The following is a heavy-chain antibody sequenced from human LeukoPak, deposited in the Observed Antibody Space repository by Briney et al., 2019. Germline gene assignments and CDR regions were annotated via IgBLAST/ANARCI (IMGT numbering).Heavy chain of an antibody. Sequence: SETLSLACTVSGGSISSSSYYWGWIRQPPGKGLEWIGSIYYSGSTYYNPSLKSRVTISVDTSKNQFSLKLSSVTAADTAVYYCARVANTMWSWFDPWGQGTLVTVSS. J-gene: IGHJ5*02. D-gene: IGHD3-10*02. CDR2: IYYSGST. V-gene: IGHV4-39*07. CDR1: GGSISSSSYY. CDR3: ARVANTMWSWFDP.